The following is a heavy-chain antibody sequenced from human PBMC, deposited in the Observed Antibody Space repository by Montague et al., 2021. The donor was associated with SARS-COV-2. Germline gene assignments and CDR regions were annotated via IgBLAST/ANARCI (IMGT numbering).Heavy chain of an antibody. V-gene: IGHV2-5*01. CDR2: IYSNDEK. CDR3: AHLIRYYDIFTGIPFDY. Sequence: PALVKPTQTLTLTCTSSGFSLSTPNVGVGWIRQPPGKALEWVAVIYSNDEKRYSPSLRNRITITKDTAKNQVVLSLTYVDPVDTATYYCAHLIRYYDIFTGIPFDYWGQGSQVTVSS. D-gene: IGHD3-9*01. J-gene: IGHJ4*02. CDR1: GFSLSTPNVG.